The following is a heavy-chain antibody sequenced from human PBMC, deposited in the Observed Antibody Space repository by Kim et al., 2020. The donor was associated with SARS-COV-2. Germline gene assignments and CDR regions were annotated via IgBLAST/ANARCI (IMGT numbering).Heavy chain of an antibody. D-gene: IGHD6-6*01. CDR3: ARHALAARAGLYNWFDP. CDR1: GGSISSSSYY. CDR2: IYYSGST. V-gene: IGHV4-39*01. Sequence: SETLSLTCTVSGGSISSSSYYWGWIRQPPGKGLEWIGSIYYSGSTYYNPSLKSRVTISVDTSKNQFSLKLSSVTAADTAVYYCARHALAARAGLYNWFDPWGQGTLVTVSS. J-gene: IGHJ5*02.